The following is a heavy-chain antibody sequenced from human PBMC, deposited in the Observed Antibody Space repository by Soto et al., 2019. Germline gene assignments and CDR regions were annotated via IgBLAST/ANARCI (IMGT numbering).Heavy chain of an antibody. CDR3: MAKSYTLNVDY. V-gene: IGHV3-64*01. Sequence: GALRLSCAASGFTFSSYTMHWVRQAPVKGLEYVSAISSNGGSTYYANSVKGRFTISRDNSKNTLYLQMNSLRAEDTAVYYCMAKSYTLNVDYWGRGTLVTVSS. D-gene: IGHD3-16*01. CDR2: ISSNGGST. J-gene: IGHJ4*02. CDR1: GFTFSSYT.